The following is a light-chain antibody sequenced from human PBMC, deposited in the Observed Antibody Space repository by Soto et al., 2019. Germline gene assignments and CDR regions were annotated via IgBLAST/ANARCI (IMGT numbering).Light chain of an antibody. CDR3: KYQRA. CDR1: QSVSSSY. V-gene: IGKV3-20*01. CDR2: GAS. J-gene: IGKJ1*01. Sequence: EIVLTQSPGTLSLSPGERATLSCRASQSVSSSYLAWYQQKPGQAPRLLIYGASSRATGIPDRFSGSGSGTDFTLTISRLEPEDFAVYYRKYQRAFGQGTKVDIK.